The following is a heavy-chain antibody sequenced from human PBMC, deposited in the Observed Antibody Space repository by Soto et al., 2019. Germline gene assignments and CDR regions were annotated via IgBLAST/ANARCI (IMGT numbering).Heavy chain of an antibody. CDR2: ISPASTYI. D-gene: IGHD2-15*01. Sequence: NPGGSLRLSCTASGLNFEKCSFNWVRQPPGKGPGWLASISPASTYIRYADSVKGRFTISRDNARNSLSLQMMSLRADDTAMYYCAADTGDIEVVPATTWGQGTLVTVSS. J-gene: IGHJ4*02. V-gene: IGHV3-21*04. CDR3: AADTGDIEVVPATT. CDR1: GLNFEKCS.